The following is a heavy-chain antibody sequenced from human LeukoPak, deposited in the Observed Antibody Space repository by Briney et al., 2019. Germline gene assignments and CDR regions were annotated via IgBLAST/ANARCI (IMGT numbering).Heavy chain of an antibody. CDR2: ISYDGTNK. J-gene: IGHJ6*02. V-gene: IGHV3-30-3*01. CDR1: GFIFRRYS. Sequence: GRSLRLSCAASGFIFRRYSMHWVRQAPGKGLEWVAVISYDGTNKYFGDSVKGRFTMSRDNSKNTLSLQMTSLRDEDTAVYYCVRDQKQYYYYYYGMDVWGQGTTVTVSS. D-gene: IGHD4-11*01. CDR3: VRDQKQYYYYYYGMDV.